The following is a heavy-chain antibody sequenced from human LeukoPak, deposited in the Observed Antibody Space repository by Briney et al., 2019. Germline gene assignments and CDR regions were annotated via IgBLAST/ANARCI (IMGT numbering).Heavy chain of an antibody. CDR2: INPNSGDT. D-gene: IGHD2-2*01. J-gene: IGHJ4*02. V-gene: IGHV1-2*06. CDR1: GYTFTCYY. CDR3: ARDQCRGGSTSCRIPYYFDY. Sequence: ASVKVSCKASGYTFTCYYAHWVRQAPGQGLEWMGRINPNSGDTNYAQKFQGRVTMTRDTSISTAYMELSRLRSDDTAVYYCARDQCRGGSTSCRIPYYFDYWGQGTLVTVSS.